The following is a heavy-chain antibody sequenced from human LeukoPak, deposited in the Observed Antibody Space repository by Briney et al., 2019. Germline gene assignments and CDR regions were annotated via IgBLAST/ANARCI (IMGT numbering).Heavy chain of an antibody. Sequence: GGSLRLSCAASGFTLSSYSMNWVRQAPGKGLEWVSYISSSSSTIYYADSVKGRFTISRDNAKNSLYLQMNSLRAEDTAVYYCASMVRGSGSAYYYMDVWGKGTTVTVSS. CDR1: GFTLSSYS. J-gene: IGHJ6*03. CDR2: ISSSSSTI. D-gene: IGHD3-10*01. CDR3: ASMVRGSGSAYYYMDV. V-gene: IGHV3-48*04.